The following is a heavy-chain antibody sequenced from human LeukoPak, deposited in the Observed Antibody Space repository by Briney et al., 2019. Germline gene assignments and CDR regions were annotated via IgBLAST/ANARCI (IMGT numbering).Heavy chain of an antibody. D-gene: IGHD6-19*01. V-gene: IGHV3-21*01. CDR1: GFTFSSYS. CDR3: ARDSGRYISGQGPYYYHGMDV. Sequence: PGGSLRFSCAASGFTFSSYSMNWVRQAPGKGLEWVSSISSSSSYIYYADSVKGRFTISRDNAKNSLYLQMNSLRAEDTAAYYCARDSGRYISGQGPYYYHGMDVWGQGTTATVSS. J-gene: IGHJ6*02. CDR2: ISSSSSYI.